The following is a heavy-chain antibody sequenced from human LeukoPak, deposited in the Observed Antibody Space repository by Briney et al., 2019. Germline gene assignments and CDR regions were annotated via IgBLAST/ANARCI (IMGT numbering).Heavy chain of an antibody. Sequence: GGSLRLSCAASGFTFSYYNMKWVRQAPGKGLEWVSSIATSTPYIHYADSVKGRFTISRDIAKNSLHLQMNSLRVDDTAVYYCTRDESFDVWGQGTFVIVSS. CDR3: TRDESFDV. CDR2: IATSTPYI. J-gene: IGHJ3*01. CDR1: GFTFSYYN. V-gene: IGHV3-21*01.